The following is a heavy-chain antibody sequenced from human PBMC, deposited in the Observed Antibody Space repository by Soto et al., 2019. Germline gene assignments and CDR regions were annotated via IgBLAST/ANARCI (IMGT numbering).Heavy chain of an antibody. V-gene: IGHV1-2*04. CDR3: ARDHCSSTSCYTAFDY. CDR1: GYTFTGYN. Sequence: ASVKVSCKASGYTFTGYNMHWVRQAPGQGLEWMGWINPNSGGTNYAQKFQGWVTMTRDTSISTAYMELSRLRSDDTAVYYCARDHCSSTSCYTAFDYWGQGTLVTVSS. D-gene: IGHD2-2*02. J-gene: IGHJ4*02. CDR2: INPNSGGT.